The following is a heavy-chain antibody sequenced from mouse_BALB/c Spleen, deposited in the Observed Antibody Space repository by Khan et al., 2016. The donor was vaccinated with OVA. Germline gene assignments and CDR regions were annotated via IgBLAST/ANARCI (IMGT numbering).Heavy chain of an antibody. CDR1: GYTFTSYV. Sequence: EVKLEESGPEVVKPGASVKMSCKASGYTFTSYVMHWVKQKPGQGLEWIGYIYPFNDVTKFNEKFNGKATLTSDKSSSTAYMELSSLTSEDSAVYYCAPCGTYCVSFVYWGQGTLVTVSA. D-gene: IGHD1-1*01. J-gene: IGHJ3*01. V-gene: IGHV1S136*01. CDR2: IYPFNDVT. CDR3: APCGTYCVSFVY.